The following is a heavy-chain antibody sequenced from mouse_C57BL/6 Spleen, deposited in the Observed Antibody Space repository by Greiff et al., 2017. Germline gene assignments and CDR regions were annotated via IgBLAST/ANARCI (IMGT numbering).Heavy chain of an antibody. CDR2: VDPSDSYT. V-gene: IGHV1-59*01. D-gene: IGHD3-3*01. J-gene: IGHJ2*01. Sequence: QVQLQQPGAELVRPGTSVKLSCKASGYTFTSYWMHWVKQRPGQGLEWIGVVDPSDSYTNYNQKFKGKATLTVDTSSSTAYMQLSSLTSEDSAVYYCARKGPGPYFDYWGQGTTLTVSS. CDR1: GYTFTSYW. CDR3: ARKGPGPYFDY.